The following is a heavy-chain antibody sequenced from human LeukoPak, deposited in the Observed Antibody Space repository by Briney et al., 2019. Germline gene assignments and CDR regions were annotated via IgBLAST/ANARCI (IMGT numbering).Heavy chain of an antibody. J-gene: IGHJ4*02. CDR2: ISGSGGST. CDR1: GFTFSSYG. D-gene: IGHD2-15*01. Sequence: GGTLRLSCAASGFTFSSYGMSWVRQAPGKGLEWVSAISGSGGSTYYADSVKGRFTISRDNSKNTLYLQMNSLRAEDTAVYYCAKDLGGYVDYWGQGTLVTVSS. V-gene: IGHV3-23*01. CDR3: AKDLGGYVDY.